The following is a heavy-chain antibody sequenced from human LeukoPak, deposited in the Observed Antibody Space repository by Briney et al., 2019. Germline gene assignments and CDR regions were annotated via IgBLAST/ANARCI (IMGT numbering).Heavy chain of an antibody. J-gene: IGHJ5*02. CDR2: INHSGST. D-gene: IGHD2-2*01. CDR3: ARRVIVVVPAATNNWFDP. CDR1: GGSFSGYY. V-gene: IGHV4-34*01. Sequence: PSETLSLTCAVYGGSFSGYYWSWIRQPPGKGLEWIGEINHSGSTNYNPFLKSRVTISVDTSKNQFSLKLSSVTAADTAVYYCARRVIVVVPAATNNWFDPWGQGTLVTVSS.